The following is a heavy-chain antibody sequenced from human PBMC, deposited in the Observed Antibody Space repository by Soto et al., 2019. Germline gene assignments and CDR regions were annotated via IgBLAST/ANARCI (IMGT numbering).Heavy chain of an antibody. Sequence: QMQLVQSGPEVKKPGTSVKVSCNASGFSFTSSAMQWLRQARGQRLEWIGWIVVGSGNTNYAQKFQERVTITRDMSTSTAYMELSSLRSEDTTVYYCAAEAKGGYYIFDYWGQGTLVTVSS. CDR2: IVVGSGNT. CDR3: AAEAKGGYYIFDY. CDR1: GFSFTSSA. J-gene: IGHJ4*02. D-gene: IGHD3-3*01. V-gene: IGHV1-58*02.